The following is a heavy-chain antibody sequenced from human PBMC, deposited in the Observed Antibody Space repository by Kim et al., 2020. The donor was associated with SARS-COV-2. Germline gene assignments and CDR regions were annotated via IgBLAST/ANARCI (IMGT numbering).Heavy chain of an antibody. J-gene: IGHJ4*02. V-gene: IGHV3-33*06. CDR1: GFTFSSYG. CDR3: AKGTNYYDSSGGDY. CDR2: IWYDGSNK. D-gene: IGHD3-22*01. Sequence: GGSLRLSCAASGFTFSSYGMHWVRQAPGKGLEWVAVIWYDGSNKYYADSVKGRFTISRDNSKNTLYLQMNSLRAEDTAVYYCAKGTNYYDSSGGDYWGQGTLVTVSS.